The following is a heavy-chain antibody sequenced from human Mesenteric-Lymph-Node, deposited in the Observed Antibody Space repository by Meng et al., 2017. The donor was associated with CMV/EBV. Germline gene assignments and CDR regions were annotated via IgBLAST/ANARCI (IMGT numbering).Heavy chain of an antibody. J-gene: IGHJ4*02. CDR2: ISSSSSTI. D-gene: IGHD2-2*01. CDR3: AREREYCSSTTCHPYYFDY. CDR1: GFTFSSYS. V-gene: IGHV3-48*04. Sequence: GESLKISCAASGFTFSSYSMNWVRQAPGKGLEWVSYISSSSSTIYYADSVKGRFTISRDNAKNSLYLQMNSLRAEDTAVYYCAREREYCSSTTCHPYYFDYWGQGTLVTVSS.